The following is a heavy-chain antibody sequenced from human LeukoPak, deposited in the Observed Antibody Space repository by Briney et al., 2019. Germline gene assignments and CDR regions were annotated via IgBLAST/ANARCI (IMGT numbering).Heavy chain of an antibody. Sequence: PGGSLRLSCEASGFTFSSYAMHWVRQAPGKGLEYVSAISSNGGSTYYADSVKGRFTISRDNSKNTLYLQMSSLRAEDTAVYYCVKGQRYYDSSGYYSIEYFQHWGQGTLVTVSS. CDR2: ISSNGGST. V-gene: IGHV3-64D*09. D-gene: IGHD3-22*01. CDR3: VKGQRYYDSSGYYSIEYFQH. J-gene: IGHJ1*01. CDR1: GFTFSSYA.